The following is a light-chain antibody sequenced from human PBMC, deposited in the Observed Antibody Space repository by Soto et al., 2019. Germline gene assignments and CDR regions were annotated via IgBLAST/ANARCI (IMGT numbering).Light chain of an antibody. CDR2: GAS. CDR3: QQYNNWPWT. Sequence: EIVLTQSPATLSLSPGERATLSCRASQSVSSYLAWYQQKPGQAPRLLIHGASTRATGFPARFSGSGSGTDFTLTISSLQYEDFAIYYCQQYNNWPWTFGQGTKVDIK. CDR1: QSVSSY. V-gene: IGKV3-15*01. J-gene: IGKJ1*01.